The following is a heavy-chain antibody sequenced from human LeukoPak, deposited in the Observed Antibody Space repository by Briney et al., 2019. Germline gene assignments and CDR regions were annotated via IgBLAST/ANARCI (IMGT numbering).Heavy chain of an antibody. Sequence: GGSLRLSCAASGFTFSSYAMDWVRQAPGKGLEWVSAISGSGDNTYHADSVKGRFTISRDNSKNTLYLQMNSLRAEDTAIYYCARDAPPTKNWFDPWGQGTLVTVSS. CDR2: ISGSGDNT. J-gene: IGHJ5*02. CDR3: ARDAPPTKNWFDP. V-gene: IGHV3-23*01. CDR1: GFTFSSYA. D-gene: IGHD5-24*01.